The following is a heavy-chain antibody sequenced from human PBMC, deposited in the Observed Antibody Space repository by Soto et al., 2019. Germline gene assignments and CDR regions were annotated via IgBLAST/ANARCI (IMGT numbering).Heavy chain of an antibody. V-gene: IGHV1-69*06. CDR3: ARAPYYYDSSGYQAPDY. CDR2: IIPIFGTA. Sequence: QVQLVQSGAEVKKPGSSVKVSCKASGGTFSSYAISWVRQAPGQGLEWMGGIIPIFGTANYAQKFQGRGTITADKSTSTAYMELSSLRSEDTAVYYCARAPYYYDSSGYQAPDYWGQGTLVTVSS. J-gene: IGHJ4*02. CDR1: GGTFSSYA. D-gene: IGHD3-22*01.